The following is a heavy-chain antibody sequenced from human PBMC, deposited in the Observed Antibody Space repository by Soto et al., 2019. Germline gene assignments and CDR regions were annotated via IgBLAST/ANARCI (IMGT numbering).Heavy chain of an antibody. D-gene: IGHD4-4*01. CDR3: ARVSLDYSNSPNWFAP. Sequence: ASLKVYCKPSGYTFTIYGISCVRHTPGRGLEWMGWISAYNGNTNYAQKLQGRVTMTTDTSTSTAYMELRSLRSDDTAVYYCARVSLDYSNSPNWFAPWGQGTLVTVSS. CDR1: GYTFTIYG. CDR2: ISAYNGNT. V-gene: IGHV1-18*01. J-gene: IGHJ5*02.